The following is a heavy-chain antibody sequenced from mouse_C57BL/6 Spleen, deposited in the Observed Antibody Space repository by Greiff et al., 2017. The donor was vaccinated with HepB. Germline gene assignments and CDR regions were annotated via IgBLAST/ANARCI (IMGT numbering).Heavy chain of an antibody. CDR2: IYPGNSDT. J-gene: IGHJ1*03. CDR1: GYTFTSYW. Sequence: EVQLKQSGTVLARPGASVKMSCKTSGYTFTSYWMHWVKQRPGQGLEWIGAIYPGNSDTSYNQKFKGKAKLTAVTSASTAYMELSSLTNEDSAVYDCAPVTKVVATNFDVWGTGTTVTVSS. D-gene: IGHD1-1*01. CDR3: APVTKVVATNFDV. V-gene: IGHV1-5*01.